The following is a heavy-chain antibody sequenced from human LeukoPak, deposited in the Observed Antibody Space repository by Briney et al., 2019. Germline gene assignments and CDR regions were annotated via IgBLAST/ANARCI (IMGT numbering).Heavy chain of an antibody. D-gene: IGHD3-3*01. J-gene: IGHJ6*04. CDR2: INPNSGGT. Sequence: ASVTVSCTASGYTFTGYYMHWVRQAPGQGLEWMGRINPNSGGTNYAQKFQGRVTMTRDTSISTAYMELSRLTSDDTAGYYCARDELWNGYYSVNYNYYGMDVWGEGPTVTVSS. CDR1: GYTFTGYY. V-gene: IGHV1-2*06. CDR3: ARDELWNGYYSVNYNYYGMDV.